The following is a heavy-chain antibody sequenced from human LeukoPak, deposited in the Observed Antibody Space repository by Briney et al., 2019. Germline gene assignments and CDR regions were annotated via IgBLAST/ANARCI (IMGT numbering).Heavy chain of an antibody. D-gene: IGHD3-10*01. CDR2: ISGSGGST. CDR3: AKARSGSFFLFDY. CDR1: GFTFRTTW. J-gene: IGHJ4*02. Sequence: GGSLRLSCAASGFTFRTTWMSWVRQAPGKGLEWVSAISGSGGSTYYADSVKGRFTISRDNSKNTLYLQMNSLRAEDTAVYYCAKARSGSFFLFDYWGQGTLVTVSS. V-gene: IGHV3-23*01.